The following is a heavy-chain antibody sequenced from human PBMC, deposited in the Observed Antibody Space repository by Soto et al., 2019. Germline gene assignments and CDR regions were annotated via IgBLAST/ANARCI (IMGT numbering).Heavy chain of an antibody. CDR2: IYPGDSDT. CDR1: GYRFTSYW. CDR3: ARHLFPYSSSSGWFDP. J-gene: IGHJ5*02. Sequence: GESMRISSKGSGYRFTSYWVGWVSKMPGKGLEWMGIIYPGDSDTRYSPPFQGQVTISADKSISTAYLQWSSLKASDTAMYYCARHLFPYSSSSGWFDPWGQGTLVTVSS. D-gene: IGHD6-6*01. V-gene: IGHV5-51*01.